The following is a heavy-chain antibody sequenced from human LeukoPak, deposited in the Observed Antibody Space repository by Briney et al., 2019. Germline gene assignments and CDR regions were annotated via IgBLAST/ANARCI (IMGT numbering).Heavy chain of an antibody. CDR2: INPNSGVT. Sequence: ASVKVSCKASGYTFTGYYMHWVRQAPGQGLEWMGWINPNSGVTNYAQKFQGRVTMTRDTSISTAYMELGRLRSDDTAVYYCARAPFLAYCGGDCYSFDYWGQGTLVTVSS. V-gene: IGHV1-2*02. CDR1: GYTFTGYY. J-gene: IGHJ4*02. D-gene: IGHD2-21*01. CDR3: ARAPFLAYCGGDCYSFDY.